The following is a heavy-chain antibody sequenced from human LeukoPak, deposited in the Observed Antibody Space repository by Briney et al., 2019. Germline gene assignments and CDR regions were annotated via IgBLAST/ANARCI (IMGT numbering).Heavy chain of an antibody. V-gene: IGHV3-66*01. CDR2: IYSGGSP. Sequence: GGSLRLSCAASGFTVSSTYMSWVRQAPGKGLEWVSVIYSGGSPYYADSVKGKFTISRDSSKNTVYLQMNSLRAEDTAVYHCARGGPFTGPTSTPRASDYWGQGILVTVSS. CDR1: GFTVSSTY. D-gene: IGHD1-7*01. J-gene: IGHJ4*02. CDR3: ARGGPFTGPTSTPRASDY.